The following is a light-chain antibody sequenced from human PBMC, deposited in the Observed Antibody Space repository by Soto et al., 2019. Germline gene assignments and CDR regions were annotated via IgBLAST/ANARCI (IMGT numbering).Light chain of an antibody. CDR3: CSYTGIYTPYV. V-gene: IGLV2-11*01. CDR1: SSDFATYNY. Sequence: SGPTQPRPVCGSPGQSVTISCTGTSSDFATYNYVSWYQQHPGKVPKLMIYDVSKRPSGVPDRFSGSKSGNTASLTISGLQAEDEADYYCCSYTGIYTPYVLGIGTKVTVL. CDR2: DVS. J-gene: IGLJ1*01.